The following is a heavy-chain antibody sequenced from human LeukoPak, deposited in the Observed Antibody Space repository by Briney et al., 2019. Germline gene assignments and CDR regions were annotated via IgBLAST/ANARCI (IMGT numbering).Heavy chain of an antibody. CDR1: GFTFNGYA. D-gene: IGHD2-2*02. V-gene: IGHV3-23*01. CDR3: AKYTERAFDV. CDR2: ISPTGAGT. J-gene: IGHJ3*01. Sequence: GGSLRLSCAASGFTFNGYAMSWVRQAPGKGLEWVSAISPTGAGTYYADSVKGLFTISRDNSKNTLYLQMNSLRAEDTAVYYCAKYTERAFDVWGQGTMVTVSS.